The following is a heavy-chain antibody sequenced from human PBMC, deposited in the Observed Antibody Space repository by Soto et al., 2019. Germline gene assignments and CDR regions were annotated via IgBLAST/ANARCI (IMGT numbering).Heavy chain of an antibody. D-gene: IGHD2-21*01. V-gene: IGHV1-69*12. J-gene: IGHJ6*02. CDR2: IIPNFSAP. Sequence: VLLEQSGAEVKKPGSSVKVSCKTSGGTFSNFAISWVRLAPGQGLEWMGVIIPNFSAPTYAQEIQGRVMITADESTSTAFMELSSLGSEDTAVYLCGRDRVMRGNSYYYGMDVWGQGTTVIVSS. CDR1: GGTFSNFA. CDR3: GRDRVMRGNSYYYGMDV.